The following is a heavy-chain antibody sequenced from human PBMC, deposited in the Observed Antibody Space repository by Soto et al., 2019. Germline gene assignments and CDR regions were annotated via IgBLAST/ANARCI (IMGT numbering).Heavy chain of an antibody. CDR3: ARVAVGAYSLHY. CDR2: INSDGTTT. Sequence: EVQLVESGGGLVQPGGSLRLSCAASGFTFSNSWMHWVRQAPGKGLVWVSRINSDGTTTSYADSVRGRFPISRDNARDTVYLQMSSLGAEDTAVYYCARVAVGAYSLHYWGQGTLVSVSS. V-gene: IGHV3-74*01. CDR1: GFTFSNSW. J-gene: IGHJ4*02. D-gene: IGHD1-26*01.